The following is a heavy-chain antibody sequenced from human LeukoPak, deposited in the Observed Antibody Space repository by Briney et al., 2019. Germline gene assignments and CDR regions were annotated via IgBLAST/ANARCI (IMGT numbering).Heavy chain of an antibody. V-gene: IGHV3-48*04. D-gene: IGHD3-22*01. J-gene: IGHJ4*02. CDR3: ARDLERYYYDSSAGDY. CDR1: GFTFSSYG. Sequence: PGGSLRLSCAASGFTFSSYGMHWVRQAPGKGLEWVSYISSSGSTIYYADSVKGRFTISRDNAKNSLYLQMNSLRAEDTAVYYCARDLERYYYDSSAGDYWGQGTLVTVSS. CDR2: ISSSGSTI.